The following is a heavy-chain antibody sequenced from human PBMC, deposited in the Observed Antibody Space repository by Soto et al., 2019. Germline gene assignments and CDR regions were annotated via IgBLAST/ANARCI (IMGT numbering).Heavy chain of an antibody. D-gene: IGHD6-6*01. V-gene: IGHV3-66*04. J-gene: IGHJ4*02. Sequence: EVQLVESGGGMLQPGESLRLSCAASGFTVSSKYLNWVRQAPGKGLEWVSLINTAGDTHYADSVKGRFTISRDNSNNTVDLQMNSLRADDTAVYYCARHSGDYIESREFDYWGQGTLVTVAS. CDR2: INTAGDT. CDR1: GFTVSSKY. CDR3: ARHSGDYIESREFDY.